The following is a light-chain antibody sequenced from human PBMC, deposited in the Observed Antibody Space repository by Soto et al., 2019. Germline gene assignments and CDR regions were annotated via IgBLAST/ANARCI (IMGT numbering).Light chain of an antibody. Sequence: AIRMTQSPSSLSASTGDRVTITCRASQGISNYLAWYQQRPGKAPRVLIHAAPTLQGGVPSRFSGSGSGTYFTLTITYLQSEDFATYYCQHYYTYPWTFGQGTRVEIK. CDR2: AAP. V-gene: IGKV1-8*01. CDR3: QHYYTYPWT. CDR1: QGISNY. J-gene: IGKJ1*01.